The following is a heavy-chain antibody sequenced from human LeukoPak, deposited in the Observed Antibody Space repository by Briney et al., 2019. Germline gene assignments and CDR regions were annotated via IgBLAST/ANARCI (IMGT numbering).Heavy chain of an antibody. D-gene: IGHD3-22*01. CDR2: IYYSGST. CDR3: ARGTITMIVVGPPDY. V-gene: IGHV4-39*07. J-gene: IGHJ4*02. Sequence: SETLSLTCTVSGGSISSSSYYWGWIRQPPGKGLEWIGSIYYSGSTYYNPSLKSRVTISVDTSKNQFSLKLSSVTAADTAVYYCARGTITMIVVGPPDYWGQGTLVTVSS. CDR1: GGSISSSSYY.